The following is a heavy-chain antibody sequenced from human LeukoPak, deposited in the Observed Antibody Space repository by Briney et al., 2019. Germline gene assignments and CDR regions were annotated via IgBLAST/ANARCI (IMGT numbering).Heavy chain of an antibody. CDR1: GGTFTIYA. D-gene: IGHD1-26*01. Sequence: ASVKVSFKASGGTFTIYAISWVRQAPGQGLEWMGRIIPILGIANYAQKFQGRVTITADKSTSTAYMELSSLRSEDTAVYYCARGPISGSYYFDYWGQGTLVTVSS. CDR3: ARGPISGSYYFDY. CDR2: IIPILGIA. V-gene: IGHV1-69*04. J-gene: IGHJ4*02.